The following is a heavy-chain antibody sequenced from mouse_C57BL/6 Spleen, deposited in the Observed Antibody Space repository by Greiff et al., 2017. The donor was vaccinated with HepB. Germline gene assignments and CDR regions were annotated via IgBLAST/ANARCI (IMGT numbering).Heavy chain of an antibody. CDR3: ARDDWDGAMDY. D-gene: IGHD4-1*01. CDR2: ISDGGSYT. J-gene: IGHJ4*01. Sequence: DVMLVESGGGLVKPGGSLKLSCAASGFTFSSYAMSWVRQTPEKRLEWVATISDGGSYTYYPDNVKGRFTISRDNAKNNLYLQMSHLKSEDTAMYYCARDDWDGAMDYWGQGTSVTVSS. V-gene: IGHV5-4*01. CDR1: GFTFSSYA.